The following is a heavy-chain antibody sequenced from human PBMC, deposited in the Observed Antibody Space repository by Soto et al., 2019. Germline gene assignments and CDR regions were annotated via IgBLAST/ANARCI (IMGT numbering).Heavy chain of an antibody. CDR2: INPETGGT. D-gene: IGHD2-2*01. CDR1: GYTFTGYY. J-gene: IGHJ6*02. V-gene: IGHV1-2*02. CDR3: ARERYQVISDGMDV. Sequence: QVQLVQSGADVKTPGASVRVSCKASGYTFTGYYVHWVREAPGQGLEWMGWINPETGGTSYAQKFQGRVTLSRDTSINTAYLELSRLRFDDAAVYFCARERYQVISDGMDVWGQGTTGTGSS.